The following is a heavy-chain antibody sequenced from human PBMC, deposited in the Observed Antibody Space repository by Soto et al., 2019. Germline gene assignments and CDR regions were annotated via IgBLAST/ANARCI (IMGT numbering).Heavy chain of an antibody. D-gene: IGHD1-1*01. CDR1: GFSLYTGGVG. CDR3: AHYTTDTYFDV. CDR2: LYWDDTR. V-gene: IGHV2-5*02. J-gene: IGHJ6*04. Sequence: QITLKESSPTLVKPTQTLTLTCSFSGFSLYTGGVGVGWIRQPPGKALEWLALLYWDDTRRYNPSLKNTLTIAKDTSENQVVPTVTALGPVDTGTYFCAHYTTDTYFDVWGTGATVTVSS.